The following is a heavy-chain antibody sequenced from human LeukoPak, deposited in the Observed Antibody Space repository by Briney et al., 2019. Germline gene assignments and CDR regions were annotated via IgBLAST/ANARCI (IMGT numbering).Heavy chain of an antibody. D-gene: IGHD2-21*01. CDR3: ARGEHPYYYYGMDV. Sequence: PSETLSLTCAVYGGSFSGYYWSWIRQPPGKGLEWIGEINHSGSTNYNPSLKSRVTISVDTSKNQFSLKLSSVTAADTAVYYCARGEHPYYYYGMDVWGQGTTVTVSS. CDR1: GGSFSGYY. CDR2: INHSGST. J-gene: IGHJ6*02. V-gene: IGHV4-34*01.